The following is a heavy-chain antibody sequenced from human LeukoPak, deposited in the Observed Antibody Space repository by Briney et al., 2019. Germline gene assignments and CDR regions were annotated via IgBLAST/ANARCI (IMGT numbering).Heavy chain of an antibody. D-gene: IGHD3-22*01. Sequence: TGGSLRLSCAASGFTFSSYWMSWVRQAPGEGLEWVANIKQDGSEKYYVESVKGRFTISRDNAKNSLYLQMNSLRAEDTAVYYCARDLGQYYDTSDNWFDPWGQGTLVTVSS. V-gene: IGHV3-7*01. CDR1: GFTFSSYW. CDR2: IKQDGSEK. CDR3: ARDLGQYYDTSDNWFDP. J-gene: IGHJ5*02.